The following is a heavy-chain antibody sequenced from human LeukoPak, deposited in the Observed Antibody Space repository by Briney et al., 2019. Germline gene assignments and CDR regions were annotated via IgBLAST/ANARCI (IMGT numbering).Heavy chain of an antibody. CDR1: GLTVDTNY. V-gene: IGHV3-53*04. Sequence: GGSLRLSCAASGLTVDTNYMSWVRQAPGKGLEWVSIIYSDGSTYYADSVKDRFIISRHNSKNMLNLQMNSLRTGDTAVYYCARSNWYFDLWGRGTLVTVSS. CDR3: ARSNWYFDL. CDR2: IYSDGST. J-gene: IGHJ2*01.